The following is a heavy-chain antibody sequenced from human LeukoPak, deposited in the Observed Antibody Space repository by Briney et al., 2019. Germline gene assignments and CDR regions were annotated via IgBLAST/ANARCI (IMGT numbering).Heavy chain of an antibody. CDR2: IRADAVTT. V-gene: IGHV3-23*01. CDR1: GFIFSHHG. Sequence: GGSLRLSCATSGFIFSHHGMNWVRQAPGKGLEWVSGIRADAVTTYYADSVKGRFTISRDNSKNTLYLQMNSLRAEDTAVYYCALSIMITFGGVPPPDYWGQGTLVTVSS. D-gene: IGHD3-16*01. J-gene: IGHJ4*02. CDR3: ALSIMITFGGVPPPDY.